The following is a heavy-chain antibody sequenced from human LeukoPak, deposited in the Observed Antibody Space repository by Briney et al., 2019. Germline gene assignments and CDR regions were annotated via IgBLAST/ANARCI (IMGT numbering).Heavy chain of an antibody. CDR1: GFTFRSFE. V-gene: IGHV3-48*03. Sequence: GGSLRLSCAASGFTFRSFEMFWVRQAPRKGLEWVSYISSSGSIIYYADSVKGRFTISRDNAKNSLYLQMNSLRAEDTAVYYCAGVGVTAIRDAFDIWGQGTMVTVSS. CDR2: ISSSGSII. D-gene: IGHD2-21*02. CDR3: AGVGVTAIRDAFDI. J-gene: IGHJ3*02.